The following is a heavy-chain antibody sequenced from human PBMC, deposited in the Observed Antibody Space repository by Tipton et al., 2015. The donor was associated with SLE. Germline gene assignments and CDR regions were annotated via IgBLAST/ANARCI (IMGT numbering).Heavy chain of an antibody. D-gene: IGHD3-10*01. Sequence: GSLRLSCTVSGGSITNYYWNWVRQSAERGLEWIGRVYSTGSTNFNPSLKSRLFMSVDTSKNQFSLHLNSMTAADTAVYYCARDAGLWFGAPWAFDIWGQGKMVTVSS. CDR1: GGSITNYY. CDR2: VYSTGST. J-gene: IGHJ3*02. CDR3: ARDAGLWFGAPWAFDI. V-gene: IGHV4-4*07.